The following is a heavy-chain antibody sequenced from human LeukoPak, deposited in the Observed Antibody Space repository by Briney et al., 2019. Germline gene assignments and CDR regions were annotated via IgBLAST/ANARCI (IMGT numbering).Heavy chain of an antibody. CDR2: IKQDGSET. D-gene: IGHD3-10*01. J-gene: IGHJ5*02. CDR1: GFTFRSYW. V-gene: IGHV3-7*01. CDR3: ARGGQAGTGDL. Sequence: GGSLGLSCAASGFTFRSYWMTWVRQSPGKGLEWVANIKQDGSETYHVDSVKGRFTISRDNAKDSLYLEMNSLRAEDTAVYYCARGGQAGTGDLWGQGTLVTVSS.